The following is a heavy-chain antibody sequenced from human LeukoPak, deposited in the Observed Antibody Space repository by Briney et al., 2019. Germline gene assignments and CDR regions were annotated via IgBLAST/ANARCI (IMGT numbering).Heavy chain of an antibody. CDR2: IHYSGRT. V-gene: IGHV4-59*01. CDR3: ARGGNYYEAMV. CDR1: GGSLSTYY. J-gene: IGHJ4*02. Sequence: PSETLSLTCTVSGGSLSTYYWTWIRQPPGRGLEWIGYIHYSGRTDYNPSLKSRVTISVDTSKNQFSLRLTSVAAADTAVYFCARGGNYYEAMVWGQGTLVTVSS. D-gene: IGHD1-26*01.